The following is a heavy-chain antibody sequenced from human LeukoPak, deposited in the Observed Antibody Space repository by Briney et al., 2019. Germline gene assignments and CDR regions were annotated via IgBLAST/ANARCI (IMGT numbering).Heavy chain of an antibody. J-gene: IGHJ4*02. V-gene: IGHV3-23*01. CDR2: ITGSGGDS. Sequence: GGSLRLSCAASGFNFDSYPMVWVRQAPGSGLEWVSAITGSGGDSYHADSVKGRFTVSRDNSKNTLFLQINSLRVEDTALYYCARGVSGWPYYLDFWGQGTLVTVSS. CDR1: GFNFDSYP. D-gene: IGHD6-25*01. CDR3: ARGVSGWPYYLDF.